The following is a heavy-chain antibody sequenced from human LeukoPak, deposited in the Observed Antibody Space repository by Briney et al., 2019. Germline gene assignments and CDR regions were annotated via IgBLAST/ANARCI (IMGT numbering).Heavy chain of an antibody. CDR3: ARDRVRGVSYYGMDV. Sequence: ASVKVSCKASGYTFTSYGISWVRQAPGQGLEWMGWISAYNGNTNYAQKLQGRATMTTDTSTSTAYMELRSLRSDDTAVYYCARDRVRGVSYYGMDVWGQGTTVTVSS. CDR1: GYTFTSYG. J-gene: IGHJ6*02. V-gene: IGHV1-18*01. CDR2: ISAYNGNT. D-gene: IGHD3-10*01.